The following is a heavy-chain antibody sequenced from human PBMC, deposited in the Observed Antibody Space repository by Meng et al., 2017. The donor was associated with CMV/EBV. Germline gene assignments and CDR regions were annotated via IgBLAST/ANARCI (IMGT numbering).Heavy chain of an antibody. CDR3: ARDRVIAAHGTYYYYGMDV. CDR1: GGSISSYF. D-gene: IGHD6-13*01. J-gene: IGHJ6*02. Sequence: SETLSLTCTVSGGSISSYFWSWVRQPPGKGLEWIGYIYDIGSTNYNPSLKSRVTISVDTSTNQFTLKLSSVTAADTAVYYCARDRVIAAHGTYYYYGMDVWGQGTTVTVSS. V-gene: IGHV4-59*01. CDR2: IYDIGST.